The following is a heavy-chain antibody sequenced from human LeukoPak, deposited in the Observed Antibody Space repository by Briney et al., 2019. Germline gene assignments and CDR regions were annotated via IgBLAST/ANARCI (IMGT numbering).Heavy chain of an antibody. J-gene: IGHJ4*02. CDR1: GYTFTSYY. Sequence: ASVKVSCKASGYTFTSYYMHWVRQAPGQGLEWMGIINPSGGSTSYAQKFQGRVTMTTDTSTSTAYMELRSLRSDDTAVYYCARDIVGATDFDYWGQGTLVTVSS. V-gene: IGHV1-46*01. CDR3: ARDIVGATDFDY. D-gene: IGHD1-26*01. CDR2: INPSGGST.